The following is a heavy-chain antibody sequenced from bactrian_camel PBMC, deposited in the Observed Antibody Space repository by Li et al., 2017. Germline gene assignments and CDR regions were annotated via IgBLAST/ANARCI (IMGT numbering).Heavy chain of an antibody. Sequence: HVQLVESGGGSVQAGGSLRLSCAASGYTLPMNMGWFRRLPGQEREGVAAIAGDGRTNYADSVKGRFTISRDGAKNIIVVQMDSLKPEDTGTYYCAADLVTDEPSLVEREYYYWGQGTQVTVS. CDR1: GYTLPMN. D-gene: IGHD1*01. V-gene: IGHV3S53*01. CDR3: AADLVTDEPSLVEREYYY. J-gene: IGHJ4*01. CDR2: IAGDGRT.